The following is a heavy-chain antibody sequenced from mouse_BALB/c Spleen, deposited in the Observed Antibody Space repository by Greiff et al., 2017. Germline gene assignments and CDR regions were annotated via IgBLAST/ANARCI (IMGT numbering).Heavy chain of an antibody. CDR3: AREGRAINAMDY. J-gene: IGHJ4*01. CDR2: IYPGDGST. CDR1: GYTFTSYY. Sequence: QVQLQQSGPELVKPGASVKMSCKASGYTFTSYYIHWVKQRPGQGLEWIGWIYPGDGSTKYNEKFKGKTTLTADKSSSTAYMLLSSLTSEDSAIYFCAREGRAINAMDYWGQGTSVTVSS. D-gene: IGHD3-1*01. V-gene: IGHV1S56*01.